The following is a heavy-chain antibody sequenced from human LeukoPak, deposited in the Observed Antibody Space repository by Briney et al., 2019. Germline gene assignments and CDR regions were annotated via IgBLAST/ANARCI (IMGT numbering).Heavy chain of an antibody. D-gene: IGHD2-2*01. CDR2: IYYSGST. CDR1: GGSISSYY. CDR3: ARDIIVVSSTYYYYYMDV. V-gene: IGHV4-59*01. J-gene: IGHJ6*03. Sequence: SETLSLTCTVSGGSISSYYWSWIRQPPGKGREWSGYIYYSGSTNYNPSLKSRVTISVDTSKNHFSLKLRSVTAADTAVYYCARDIIVVSSTYYYYYMDVWGKGTTVTVSS.